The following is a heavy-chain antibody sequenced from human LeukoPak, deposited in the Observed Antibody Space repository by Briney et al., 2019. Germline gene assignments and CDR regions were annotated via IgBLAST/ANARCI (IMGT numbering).Heavy chain of an antibody. J-gene: IGHJ1*01. D-gene: IGHD1-26*01. CDR3: ARHQGGSYYVYFQH. CDR1: GFTFDDYG. V-gene: IGHV3-20*01. CDR2: INWNGGST. Sequence: GSLRLSCAASGFTFDDYGMSWVRQAPGKGLEWVSGINWNGGSTGYADSVKGRFTISRDNAKNSLYLQMNSLRAEDTALYHCARHQGGSYYVYFQHWGQGTLVTVSS.